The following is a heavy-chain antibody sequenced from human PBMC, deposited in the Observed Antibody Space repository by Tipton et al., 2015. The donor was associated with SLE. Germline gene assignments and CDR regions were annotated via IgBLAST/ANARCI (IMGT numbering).Heavy chain of an antibody. CDR2: LYYTGIT. V-gene: IGHV4-59*08. CDR1: GASISSYY. Sequence: TLSLTCTVSGASISSYYWSWIRQPPGKGLEWIGYLYYTGITNSNPSLKSRVTISVDTFKNQFSLKLTSVTAADTALYYCARLSPPTQILVDDGSDIWGQGTMVTVSS. J-gene: IGHJ3*02. D-gene: IGHD1-26*01. CDR3: ARLSPPTQILVDDGSDI.